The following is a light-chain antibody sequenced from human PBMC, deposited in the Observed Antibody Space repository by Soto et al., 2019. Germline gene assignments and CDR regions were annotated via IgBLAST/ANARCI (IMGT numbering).Light chain of an antibody. Sequence: ERVMTQSPGTLSVSPGERATLSCRASQTVNSNLAWYQQKPGQGPRLLIYGASTRATGIPARFSGSGSGTDFTLNISSLQSEDFAVYYCQQYNNWPYTFGQGTKLEIK. V-gene: IGKV3-15*01. J-gene: IGKJ2*01. CDR1: QTVNSN. CDR2: GAS. CDR3: QQYNNWPYT.